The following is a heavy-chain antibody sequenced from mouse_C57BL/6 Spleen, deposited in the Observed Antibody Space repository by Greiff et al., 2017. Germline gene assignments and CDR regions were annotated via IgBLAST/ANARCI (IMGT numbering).Heavy chain of an antibody. CDR2: IDPSDSET. CDR3: ARHYGSSGGFAY. Sequence: QVQLQQPGAGLVKPGASVKLSCKASGYTFTSYWMHWVKQRPIQGLEWIGNIDPSDSETHYNQKFKEKATLAVDKSSSTAYMQLISLTSEDSAVYDCARHYGSSGGFAYWGQGTLVTVSA. J-gene: IGHJ3*01. CDR1: GYTFTSYW. D-gene: IGHD1-1*01. V-gene: IGHV1-52*01.